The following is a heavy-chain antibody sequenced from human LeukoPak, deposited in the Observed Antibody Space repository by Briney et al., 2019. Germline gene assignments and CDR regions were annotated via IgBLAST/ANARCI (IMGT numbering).Heavy chain of an antibody. V-gene: IGHV3-7*01. J-gene: IGHJ4*02. D-gene: IGHD1-26*01. CDR3: ATVKWEFLDVPRAFDY. Sequence: GGSLRLSCAASGFTFSDYWMSWVRQAPGKGLEWEANIKQDESEKYYVDFVKGRFAISRDNAKNSLYLEMNSLRAENTAVYYCATVKWEFLDVPRAFDYWGQGTLVTVSS. CDR2: IKQDESEK. CDR1: GFTFSDYW.